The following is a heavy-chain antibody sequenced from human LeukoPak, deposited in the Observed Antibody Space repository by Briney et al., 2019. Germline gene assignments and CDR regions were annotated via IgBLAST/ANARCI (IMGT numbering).Heavy chain of an antibody. J-gene: IGHJ4*02. CDR3: ARVTVTTLFDH. CDR2: INPKNSGT. D-gene: IGHD4-17*01. V-gene: IGHV1-2*04. Sequence: ASVKVSCKTSGYTFSDYYIHWVRQAPGQGLEWMGWINPKNSGTKYAQKFQGWITMTTDTSTGTAYMELTSLRSNDTAVYYCARVTVTTLFDHWGPGTLVTVSS. CDR1: GYTFSDYY.